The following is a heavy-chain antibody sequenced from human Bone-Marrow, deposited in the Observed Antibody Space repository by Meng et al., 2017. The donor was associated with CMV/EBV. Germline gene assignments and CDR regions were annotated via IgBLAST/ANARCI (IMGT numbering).Heavy chain of an antibody. CDR3: AKGGQLLHFDY. CDR2: ISSSSSYI. V-gene: IGHV3-21*01. CDR1: GFTFSSYS. Sequence: GESLKISCAASGFTFSSYSMNWVRQAPGKGLEWVSSISSSSSYIYYADSVKGRFTISRDNAKNSLYLQMNSLRAEDTAVYYCAKGGQLLHFDYWGQGTLVTVSS. D-gene: IGHD2-2*01. J-gene: IGHJ4*02.